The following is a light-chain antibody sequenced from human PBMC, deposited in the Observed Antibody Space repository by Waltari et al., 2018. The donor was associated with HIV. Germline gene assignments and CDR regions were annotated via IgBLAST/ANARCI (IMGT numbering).Light chain of an antibody. J-gene: IGKJ5*01. CDR3: QQYKGYPLT. CDR1: HDISNY. CDR2: AAS. V-gene: IGKV1-16*02. Sequence: DIQMTQSPSSLSASVGDRVTITCRASHDISNYLAWFQQRPGEAPKSLIYAASTLQSGVPSKFRGSGSETYFTLTINSLQSEDSATYYCQQYKGYPLTFCQGTRLEIK.